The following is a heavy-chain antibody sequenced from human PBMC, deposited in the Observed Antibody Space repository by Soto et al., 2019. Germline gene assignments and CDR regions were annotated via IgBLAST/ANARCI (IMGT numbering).Heavy chain of an antibody. Sequence: QVQLVQSGAEVKKPGASVKVSFKACGYTFTSYAMHWVRRAHGQRLEWMGWIKAGNGNTKYSQKFQGRVTITRDTSASTADMELSSLRSEDTAVYYCARDVGATGDWGQGTLVTIPS. CDR2: IKAGNGNT. CDR3: ARDVGATGD. CDR1: GYTFTSYA. V-gene: IGHV1-3*01. J-gene: IGHJ4*02. D-gene: IGHD1-26*01.